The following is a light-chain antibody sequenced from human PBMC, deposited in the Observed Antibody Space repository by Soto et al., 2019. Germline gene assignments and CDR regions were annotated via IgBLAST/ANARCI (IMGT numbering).Light chain of an antibody. CDR2: KAS. J-gene: IGKJ5*01. V-gene: IGKV1-5*03. CDR1: QSISAW. Sequence: DIQMTQSPSTLSASVGERVTITCRASQSISAWLAWYQQKPGKAPKLLIYKASNVESGVPSRFSGSGSGTEFTLTISSLQPDDLATYSCQQYHSYPLTFGQGTRLEIK. CDR3: QQYHSYPLT.